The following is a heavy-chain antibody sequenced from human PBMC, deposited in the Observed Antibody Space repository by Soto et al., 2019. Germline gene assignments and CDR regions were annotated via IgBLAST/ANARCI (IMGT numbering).Heavy chain of an antibody. Sequence: GGSLRLSCAASGFTFSAYWMSWVRQAPGKGLEWVANIKQDGSEKYYVDSVKGRFTISRDNAKNSLYLQMNSLRAEDTAVYYYVTIGRAGSDYPGDWFDPWGQGTLVTVSS. J-gene: IGHJ5*02. V-gene: IGHV3-7*01. CDR3: VTIGRAGSDYPGDWFDP. D-gene: IGHD3-10*01. CDR1: GFTFSAYW. CDR2: IKQDGSEK.